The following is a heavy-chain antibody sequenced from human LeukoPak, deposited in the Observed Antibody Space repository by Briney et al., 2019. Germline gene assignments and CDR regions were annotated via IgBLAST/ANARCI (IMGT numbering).Heavy chain of an antibody. CDR2: IYHSGST. CDR3: ARIRHYDILAGYYPDAFDI. J-gene: IGHJ3*02. CDR1: GGSISSSNW. D-gene: IGHD3-9*01. Sequence: PSGTLSLTCAVSGGSISSSNWWSWVRRPPGKGLEWIGEIYHSGSTNYNPSLKSRVTISVDKSKNQFSLKLSSVTAADTAVYYCARIRHYDILAGYYPDAFDIWGQGTMVTVSS. V-gene: IGHV4-4*02.